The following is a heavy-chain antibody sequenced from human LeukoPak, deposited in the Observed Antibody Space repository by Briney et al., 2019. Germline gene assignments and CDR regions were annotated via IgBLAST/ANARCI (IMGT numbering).Heavy chain of an antibody. V-gene: IGHV3-9*01. CDR2: ISWNSGSI. CDR1: GFTFDDYA. J-gene: IGHJ4*02. CDR3: ASYGYNYR. Sequence: GGSLRLSCAASGFTFDDYAMHWVRQAPGKGLEWVSGISWNSGSIGYADSVKGRFTISRDNAKNSLYLQMNSLRAEDTALYYCASYGYNYRWGQGTLVTVSS. D-gene: IGHD5-24*01.